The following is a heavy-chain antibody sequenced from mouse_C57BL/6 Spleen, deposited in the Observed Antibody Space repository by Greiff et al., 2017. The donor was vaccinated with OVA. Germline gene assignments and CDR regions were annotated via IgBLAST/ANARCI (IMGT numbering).Heavy chain of an antibody. V-gene: IGHV5-4*01. CDR1: GFTFSSYA. D-gene: IGHD2-4*01. J-gene: IGHJ2*01. Sequence: EVNLVESGGGLVKPGGSLKLSCAASGFTFSSYAMSWVRQTPEKRLEWVATISDGGSYTYYPDNVKGRFTISRDNAKNNLYLQMSHLKSEDTAMYYCARDNDYGYFDYWGQGTTLTVSS. CDR3: ARDNDYGYFDY. CDR2: ISDGGSYT.